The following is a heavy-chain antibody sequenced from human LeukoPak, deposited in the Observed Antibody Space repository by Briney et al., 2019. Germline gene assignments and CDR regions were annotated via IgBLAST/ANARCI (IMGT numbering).Heavy chain of an antibody. V-gene: IGHV3-30-3*01. CDR3: ARPLSNGYFHDSGGYYPYAMDI. CDR2: LSNDGSNK. CDR1: GFTFGSSS. D-gene: IGHD3-22*01. Sequence: PGGSLRLSCAASGFTFGSSSMHWVRQAPGKGLEWVAVLSNDGSNKFYADSVKGRFTISRDNSKNTLYLQMNSLRGYDTAVYYCARPLSNGYFHDSGGYYPYAMDIWGQGTTVTVSS. J-gene: IGHJ6*02.